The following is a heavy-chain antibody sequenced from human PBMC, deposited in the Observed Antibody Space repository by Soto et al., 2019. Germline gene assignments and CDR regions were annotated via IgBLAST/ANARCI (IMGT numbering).Heavy chain of an antibody. V-gene: IGHV1-69*13. D-gene: IGHD6-6*01. CDR3: ARAIGIAARPDYYYGMDV. CDR1: GGTFSSYA. CDR2: IIPIFGTA. J-gene: IGHJ6*02. Sequence: SVKVSCKASGGTFSSYAISWVRQAPGQGLEWMGGIIPIFGTANYAQKFQGRVTITADESTSTAYMELSSLRSEDTAVYYCARAIGIAARPDYYYGMDVWGQGTTVTVSS.